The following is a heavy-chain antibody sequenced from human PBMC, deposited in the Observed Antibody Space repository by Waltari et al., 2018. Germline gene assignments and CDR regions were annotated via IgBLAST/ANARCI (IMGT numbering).Heavy chain of an antibody. CDR1: GFTFSSYS. Sequence: EVQLVESGGGLVQPGGSLRLSCAASGFTFSSYSMNWVRQAPGKGLELVSYISSSSSTIYYADSVKGRFTISRDNAKNSLYLQMNSLRAEDTAVYYCAREAKGAGYYYYGMDVWGQGTTVTVSS. CDR3: AREAKGAGYYYYGMDV. CDR2: ISSSSSTI. J-gene: IGHJ6*02. V-gene: IGHV3-48*01. D-gene: IGHD3-16*01.